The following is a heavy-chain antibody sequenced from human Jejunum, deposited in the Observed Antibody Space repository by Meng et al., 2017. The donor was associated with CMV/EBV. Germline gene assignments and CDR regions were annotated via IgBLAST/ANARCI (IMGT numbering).Heavy chain of an antibody. CDR3: ARDEGGWLTAPDY. Sequence: QVRLVQSGAEVKRPGSSVKVSCKASGGTFSSYTNSWVRQAPGQGLEWMGRIIPILGIANYAQKFQGRVTITADKSTSTAYMELSSLRSEDTAVYYCARDEGGWLTAPDYWGQGTLVTVSS. J-gene: IGHJ4*02. CDR1: GGTFSSYT. CDR2: IIPILGIA. V-gene: IGHV1-69*08. D-gene: IGHD5-24*01.